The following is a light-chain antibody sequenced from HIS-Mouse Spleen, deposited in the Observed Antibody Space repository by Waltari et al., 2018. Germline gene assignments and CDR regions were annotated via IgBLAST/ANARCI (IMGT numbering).Light chain of an antibody. V-gene: IGLV2-14*03. CDR1: SSDVGGLNY. J-gene: IGLJ2*01. Sequence: QSALTQPASVSGSPGQSITIPCTGTSSDVGGLNYVSWYQQHPGKAPKLMIYDVSNRPSGVSNRFSGSKSGNTASLTISGLQAEDEADYYCSSYTSSSTLGVFGGGTKLTVL. CDR2: DVS. CDR3: SSYTSSSTLGV.